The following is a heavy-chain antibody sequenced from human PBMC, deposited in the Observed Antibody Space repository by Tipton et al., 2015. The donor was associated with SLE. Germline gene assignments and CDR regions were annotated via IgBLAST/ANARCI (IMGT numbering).Heavy chain of an antibody. CDR1: GNTLTSYG. D-gene: IGHD2-2*01. Sequence: QSGAEVKKPGASGKVSCKPSGNTLTSYGISGGRQPPGKGLEGRGGISAYNGNTNYAQKLQGRVTMTTDTSTSTAYMELRSLRSDDTAVYYCARDCSSTSCYFDYWGQGTLVTVSS. CDR3: ARDCSSTSCYFDY. J-gene: IGHJ4*02. V-gene: IGHV1-18*01. CDR2: ISAYNGNT.